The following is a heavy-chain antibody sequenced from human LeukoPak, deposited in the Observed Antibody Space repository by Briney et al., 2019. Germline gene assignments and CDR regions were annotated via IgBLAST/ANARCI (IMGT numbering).Heavy chain of an antibody. J-gene: IGHJ4*02. CDR3: AKAPFGYYYDSSGFDY. CDR1: GFTFSSYA. Sequence: GGSLRLSCAASGFTFSSYAMSWVRQAPGKGLEWVSAISGSGGSTYYADSVKGRFTISRDNSKNTLYLQMNSLRAEDTAVYYCAKAPFGYYYDSSGFDYWGQGTLVTVSS. CDR2: ISGSGGST. V-gene: IGHV3-23*01. D-gene: IGHD3-22*01.